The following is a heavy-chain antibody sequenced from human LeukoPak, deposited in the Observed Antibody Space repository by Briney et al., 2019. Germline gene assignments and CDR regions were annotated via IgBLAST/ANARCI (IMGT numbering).Heavy chain of an antibody. CDR2: ISYDGSNK. CDR1: GFTFSSYA. Sequence: GGSLRLSSAASGFTFSSYAMHWVRQAPGKGLEWAAVISYDGSNKYYADSVKGRFTISRDNSKNTLYLQMNSLRAEDTAVYYCAKEVSSYGPYFDYWGQGTLVTVSS. J-gene: IGHJ4*02. CDR3: AKEVSSYGPYFDY. D-gene: IGHD5-18*01. V-gene: IGHV3-30-3*01.